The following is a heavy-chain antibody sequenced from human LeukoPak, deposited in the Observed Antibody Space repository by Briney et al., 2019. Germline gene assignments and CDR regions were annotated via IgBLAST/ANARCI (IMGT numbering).Heavy chain of an antibody. D-gene: IGHD1-26*01. Sequence: PGGSLRLSCAASGLTLGDYPVQWVRQAPGRGLEWVSGMSWKSGSIVYRDSVKGRCTISRDNAKNSLYLQMNSLRTEETALYYCAKDTNSGSYYSDFDIWGQGTMVTVSS. V-gene: IGHV3-9*01. CDR2: MSWKSGSI. CDR1: GLTLGDYP. J-gene: IGHJ3*02. CDR3: AKDTNSGSYYSDFDI.